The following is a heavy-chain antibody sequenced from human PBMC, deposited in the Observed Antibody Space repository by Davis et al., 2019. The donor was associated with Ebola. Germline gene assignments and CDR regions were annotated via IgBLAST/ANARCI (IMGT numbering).Heavy chain of an antibody. CDR3: AKDDYHSGSPFDY. J-gene: IGHJ4*02. D-gene: IGHD1-26*01. Sequence: GGSLRLSCAASGISFSNYGMFWVRQAPGKVMEWVAVISPDGSDKNYADSGKGRFTISRDNSKNTLYLQMNSLRAEDTAVYYCAKDDYHSGSPFDYWGQGTLVTVSS. CDR2: ISPDGSDK. CDR1: GISFSNYG. V-gene: IGHV3-30*18.